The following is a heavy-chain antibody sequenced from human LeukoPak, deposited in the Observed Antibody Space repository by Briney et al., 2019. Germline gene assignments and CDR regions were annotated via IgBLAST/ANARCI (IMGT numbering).Heavy chain of an antibody. J-gene: IGHJ4*02. Sequence: GASEKVSCKASGYTFTNYDINWVRQATGQGLEWMGYMNPNSGNSAYAQKFQGRVTITTDASISTASMELSGLRSEDTALYYCAREGLDYWGQGTLVTVSS. V-gene: IGHV1-8*01. CDR3: AREGLDY. CDR1: GYTFTNYD. CDR2: MNPNSGNS.